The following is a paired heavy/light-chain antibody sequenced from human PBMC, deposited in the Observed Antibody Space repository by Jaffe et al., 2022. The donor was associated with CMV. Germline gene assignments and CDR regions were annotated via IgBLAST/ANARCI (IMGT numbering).Light chain of an antibody. J-gene: IGKJ3*01. CDR1: QSVSSSY. Sequence: EIVLTQSPGTLSLSPGERATLSCRASQSVSSSYLAWYQQKPGQAPRLLIYGASSRATGIPDRFSGSGSGTDFTLTISRLEPEDFAVYYCQQYGTGFGPGTKVDIK. CDR2: GAS. CDR3: QQYGTG. V-gene: IGKV3-20*01.
Heavy chain of an antibody. CDR2: IVVGSGNT. CDR1: GFTFTSSA. V-gene: IGHV1-58*01. J-gene: IGHJ6*02. Sequence: QMQLVQSGPEVKKPGTSVKVSCKASGFTFTSSAVQWVRQARGQRLEWIGWIVVGSGNTNYAQKFQERVTITRDMSTSTAYMELSSLRSEDTAVYYCAADGSCSGGSCYPYYYYYYGMDVWGQGTTVTVSS. CDR3: AADGSCSGGSCYPYYYYYYGMDV. D-gene: IGHD2-15*01.